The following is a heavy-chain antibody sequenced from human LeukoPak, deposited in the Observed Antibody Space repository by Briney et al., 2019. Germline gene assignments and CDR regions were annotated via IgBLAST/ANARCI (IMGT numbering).Heavy chain of an antibody. J-gene: IGHJ5*02. CDR2: IYPGDSAT. Sequence: GESLKISCKGSGYRFTSYWIGWVRQMPGKGLEWMGIIYPGDSATRYSPSFQGQVTFSADKSISTAYLQWSSLKASDTAMYYCARMIVVPYFDPWGQGTLVTVSS. V-gene: IGHV5-51*01. D-gene: IGHD3-22*01. CDR3: ARMIVVPYFDP. CDR1: GYRFTSYW.